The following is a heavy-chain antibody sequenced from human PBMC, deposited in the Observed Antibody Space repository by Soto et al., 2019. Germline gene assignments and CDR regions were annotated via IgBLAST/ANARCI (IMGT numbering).Heavy chain of an antibody. Sequence: EVQLVESGGGLVKPGGSLKLSCAASGFTFSGSAMHWVRQASGKGLEWVGRIRSKGNNDATAYGASLKGRFTISRDDSKNTAYLQMNSLNTEDTAVYYCSRQASDFWSGKPQYYMDVWGKGTTVTVSS. D-gene: IGHD3-3*01. V-gene: IGHV3-73*01. CDR1: GFTFSGSA. CDR3: SRQASDFWSGKPQYYMDV. CDR2: IRSKGNNDAT. J-gene: IGHJ6*03.